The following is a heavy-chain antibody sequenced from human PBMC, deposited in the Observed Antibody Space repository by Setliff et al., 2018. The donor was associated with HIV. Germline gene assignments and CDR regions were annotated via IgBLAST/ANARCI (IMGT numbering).Heavy chain of an antibody. CDR3: ASARIPTGGTSTSFDF. CDR1: GGSFSGYS. D-gene: IGHD1-1*01. CDR2: ISHSGST. Sequence: SETLSLTCAVYGGSFSGYSWTWIRQPPGKGLEWIGQISHSGSTNYNPSLKSRVTISLDTSNDQFSLKLSSVTAADTAVYYCASARIPTGGTSTSFDFWGQGTTVTVSS. V-gene: IGHV4-34*01. J-gene: IGHJ6*02.